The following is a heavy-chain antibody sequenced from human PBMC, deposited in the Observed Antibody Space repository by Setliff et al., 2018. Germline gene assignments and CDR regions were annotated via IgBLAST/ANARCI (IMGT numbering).Heavy chain of an antibody. CDR3: AREGMGHLYRYSSSWYLSY. Sequence: ASVKVSCKASGYTFISYDINWVRQATGQGLEWMGWVNPNSGNTGYAQKFQGRVTMTRNTSISTAYMELSSLRSEDTAVYYCAREGMGHLYRYSSSWYLSYWGQGTLVTVSS. D-gene: IGHD6-13*01. CDR2: VNPNSGNT. J-gene: IGHJ4*02. CDR1: GYTFISYD. V-gene: IGHV1-8*02.